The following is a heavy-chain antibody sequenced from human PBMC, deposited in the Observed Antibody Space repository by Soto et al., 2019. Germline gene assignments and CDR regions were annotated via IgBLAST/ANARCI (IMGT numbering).Heavy chain of an antibody. V-gene: IGHV3-11*01. CDR2: ISSSGSTI. CDR3: AADFRAAAGPIERYYYGMDV. D-gene: IGHD6-13*01. CDR1: GFMFNDYY. J-gene: IGHJ6*02. Sequence: GGSLRLSCAASGFMFNDYYVSWIRQAPGKGLESVSYISSSGSTIYYADSVKGRFTISRDNAKNSLYLQMNSLRSEDTAVYYCAADFRAAAGPIERYYYGMDVWGQGTTVTVSS.